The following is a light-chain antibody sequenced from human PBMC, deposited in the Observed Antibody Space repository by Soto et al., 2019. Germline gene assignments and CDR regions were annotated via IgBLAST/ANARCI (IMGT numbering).Light chain of an antibody. Sequence: QSVLTQPPSVSVAPGQRVTISCTGSSSNIGAGYDVHWYQQLPGTAPKLLIYGNSNRPSGVPDRFSGSKSGTSASLAITGLQAEDEADDYCQSYDSSLSGVVFGGGTKLTVL. CDR2: GNS. J-gene: IGLJ2*01. CDR3: QSYDSSLSGVV. CDR1: SSNIGAGYD. V-gene: IGLV1-40*01.